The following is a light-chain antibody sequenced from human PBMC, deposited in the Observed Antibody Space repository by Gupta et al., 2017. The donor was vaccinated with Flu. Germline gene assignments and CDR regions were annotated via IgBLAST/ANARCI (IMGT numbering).Light chain of an antibody. CDR2: AAS. CDR1: QSISRS. Sequence: DIQMTQSPSSLSAFVGDRVTITCRASQSISRSLNWYQQKPGKAPELLISAASTLRIGVPSRVSGSGSGTDVTLTVSSLQPEDFATYYCQQVYSSPPPFGQGTKLEIK. CDR3: QQVYSSPPP. V-gene: IGKV1-39*01. J-gene: IGKJ2*01.